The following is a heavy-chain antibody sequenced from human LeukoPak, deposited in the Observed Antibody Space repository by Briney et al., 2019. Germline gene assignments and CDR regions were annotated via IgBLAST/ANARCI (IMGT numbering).Heavy chain of an antibody. CDR3: ARSYYYDYRQIDY. D-gene: IGHD3-22*01. V-gene: IGHV4-39*01. CDR2: IYYSGST. Sequence: SETLSLTCTVSGDSISTSSYYWGWIRQPPGKGLEWLGSIYYSGSTYYNPSLKSRVTISVDTSKNQFSLNLYSVTAADTAVFYCARSYYYDYRQIDYWGQGTLLTVSS. CDR1: GDSISTSSYY. J-gene: IGHJ4*02.